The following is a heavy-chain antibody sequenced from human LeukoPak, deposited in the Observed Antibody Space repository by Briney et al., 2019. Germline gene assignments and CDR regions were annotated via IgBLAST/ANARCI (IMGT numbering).Heavy chain of an antibody. V-gene: IGHV4-34*01. Sequence: SETLSLTCAVYGGSFSGYYWSWIRQPPGKGLEWIGGINHSGSTNYNPSLKSRVTISVDTSKNQFSLKLSSVTAADTAVYYCARGLSGWYGGAYDYWGQGTLVTVSS. J-gene: IGHJ4*02. CDR3: ARGLSGWYGGAYDY. CDR1: GGSFSGYY. D-gene: IGHD6-19*01. CDR2: INHSGST.